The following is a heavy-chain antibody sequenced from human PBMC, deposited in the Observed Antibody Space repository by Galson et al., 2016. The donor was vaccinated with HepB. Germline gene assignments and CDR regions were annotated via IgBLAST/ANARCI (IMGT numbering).Heavy chain of an antibody. CDR1: GFTFSSYN. Sequence: SLRLSCAASGFTFSSYNMNWVRQAPGKGLEWVASITSSGTYTYYGASLKGRFTISRDNAKNSLFLQMNSLRAEDTAFYYCARGRRQITNVGVAAAFDLWGQGTMVTVPS. D-gene: IGHD3-3*01. J-gene: IGHJ3*01. CDR3: ARGRRQITNVGVAAAFDL. CDR2: ITSSGTYT. V-gene: IGHV3-21*01.